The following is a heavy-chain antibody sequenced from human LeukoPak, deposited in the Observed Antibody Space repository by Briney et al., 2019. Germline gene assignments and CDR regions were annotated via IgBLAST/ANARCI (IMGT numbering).Heavy chain of an antibody. D-gene: IGHD5-12*01. Sequence: ASVKVSCKASGYTFTGYYMHWVRQAPGQGLKWMGWINPNSGGTNYAQKFQGWVTMTRDTSISTAYMELSRLRSDDTAVYYCARDFGQGNIVATIGIGCLGYWGQGTLVTVSS. CDR1: GYTFTGYY. CDR2: INPNSGGT. J-gene: IGHJ4*02. V-gene: IGHV1-2*04. CDR3: ARDFGQGNIVATIGIGCLGY.